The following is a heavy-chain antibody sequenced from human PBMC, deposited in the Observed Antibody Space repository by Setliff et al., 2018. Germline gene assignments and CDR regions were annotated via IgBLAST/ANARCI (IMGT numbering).Heavy chain of an antibody. CDR2: IGDSDN. CDR3: TFARDGYDVFDI. J-gene: IGHJ3*02. CDR1: GFTFSSYS. Sequence: GGSLRLSCAASGFTFSSYSMNWVRQAPGKGLEWVSSIGDSDNYYADSVKGRFTISRDNAKNSLYLQMNSLKTEDTAVYYCTFARDGYDVFDIWGQGTMVTVSS. V-gene: IGHV3-21*04. D-gene: IGHD5-18*01.